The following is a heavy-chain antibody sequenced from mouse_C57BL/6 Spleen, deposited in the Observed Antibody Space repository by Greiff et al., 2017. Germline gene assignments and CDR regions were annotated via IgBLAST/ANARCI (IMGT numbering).Heavy chain of an antibody. J-gene: IGHJ2*01. CDR1: GYTFTSYW. V-gene: IGHV1-55*01. D-gene: IGHD2-4*01. Sequence: VQLQQSGAELVKPGASVKMSCKASGYTFTSYWITWVKQRPGQGLEWIGDIYPGSGSTNYNEKFKSKATLTVDTSSSTAYMQLSSLTSEDSAVYYCARGVIYYDYDGFDYWGQGTTLTVSS. CDR3: ARGVIYYDYDGFDY. CDR2: IYPGSGST.